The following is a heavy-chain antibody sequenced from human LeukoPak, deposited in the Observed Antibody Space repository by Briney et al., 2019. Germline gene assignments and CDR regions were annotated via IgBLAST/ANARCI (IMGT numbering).Heavy chain of an antibody. Sequence: ASVKVSCKASGYTFSDYYFHWVRQPPGQGLEWMGWMNANSGGTKYAQKFEGRVTMTRDTSITTVYLEVSRLRSDDTAVYYCARDHGSSSENAFDVWGQGTMVTVSS. CDR2: MNANSGGT. V-gene: IGHV1-2*02. CDR3: ARDHGSSSENAFDV. J-gene: IGHJ3*01. D-gene: IGHD6-6*01. CDR1: GYTFSDYY.